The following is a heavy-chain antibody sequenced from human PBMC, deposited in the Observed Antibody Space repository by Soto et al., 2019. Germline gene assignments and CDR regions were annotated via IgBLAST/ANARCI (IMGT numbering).Heavy chain of an antibody. J-gene: IGHJ4*02. CDR2: IYYSGST. CDR3: ARGQYDWNY. D-gene: IGHD1-20*01. Sequence: QVQLQESAPGLVKPSETLSLTCTVSGGSIRSNYWSWIRQPPGKGLEWIGYIYYSGSTNYNPSLRGRLTNSVDTSKSQFSLKLSSVTAADTAVYFYARGQYDWNYWGQGTLVTVSS. CDR1: GGSIRSNY. V-gene: IGHV4-59*01.